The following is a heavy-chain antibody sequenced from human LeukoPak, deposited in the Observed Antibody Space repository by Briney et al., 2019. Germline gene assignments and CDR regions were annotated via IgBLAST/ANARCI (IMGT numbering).Heavy chain of an antibody. CDR2: INPSGGST. D-gene: IGHD3-22*01. Sequence: GASVKVSCKASGCTFTSYYMHWVRQAPGQGLEWMGIINPSGGSTSYAQKFQGRVTMTRDTSTSTVYMELSSLRSEDTAVYYCARVGDSSGYHHDAFDIWGQGTMVTVSS. CDR1: GCTFTSYY. CDR3: ARVGDSSGYHHDAFDI. J-gene: IGHJ3*02. V-gene: IGHV1-46*01.